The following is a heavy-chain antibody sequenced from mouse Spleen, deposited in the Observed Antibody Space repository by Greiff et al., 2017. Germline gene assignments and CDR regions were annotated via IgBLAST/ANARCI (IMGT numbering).Heavy chain of an antibody. Sequence: QVQLQQSGAELARPGASVKLSCKASGYTFTSYGISWVKQRTGQGLEWIGEIYPRSGNTYYNEKFKGKATLTADKSSSTAYMELRSLTSEDSAVYFCAIDYYGSSYDYFDYWGQGTTLTVSS. V-gene: IGHV1-81*01. D-gene: IGHD1-1*01. CDR2: IYPRSGNT. CDR3: AIDYYGSSYDYFDY. CDR1: GYTFTSYG. J-gene: IGHJ2*01.